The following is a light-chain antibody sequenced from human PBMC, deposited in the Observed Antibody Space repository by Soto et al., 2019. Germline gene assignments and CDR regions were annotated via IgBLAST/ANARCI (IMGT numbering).Light chain of an antibody. CDR2: AAS. J-gene: IGKJ5*01. V-gene: IGKV1-16*01. CDR3: QQLNSYHRIT. CDR1: EDISTF. Sequence: DIQMTQSPSSLSASVGDSVTITGRATEDISTFLAWFQQKPGKPTKSMIYAASRLESGVPSRFSGSGSGTDFTLTISSLQPEDFAAYYCQQLNSYHRITFGQGTRLEIK.